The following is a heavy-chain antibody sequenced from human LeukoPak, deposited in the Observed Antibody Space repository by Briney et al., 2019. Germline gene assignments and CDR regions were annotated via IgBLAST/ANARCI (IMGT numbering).Heavy chain of an antibody. D-gene: IGHD3-3*01. V-gene: IGHV4-59*10. Sequence: PSETLSLTCAVYGGSFSGYYWSWIRQPAGKGLEWIGRIYTSGSTNYNPSLKSRVTMSVDTSKNQFSLKLSSVTAADTAVYYCARGRDYDFRSGSLWFDPWGQGTLVTVSS. CDR2: IYTSGST. CDR1: GGSFSGYY. J-gene: IGHJ5*02. CDR3: ARGRDYDFRSGSLWFDP.